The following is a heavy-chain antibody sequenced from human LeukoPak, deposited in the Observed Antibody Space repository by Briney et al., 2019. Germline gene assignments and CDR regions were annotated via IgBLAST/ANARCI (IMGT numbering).Heavy chain of an antibody. D-gene: IGHD6-25*01. CDR2: VHPNGDNR. Sequence: ASVKVSCKASGYAITSYYMHWVRQAPGQGLEWMGTVHPNGDNRTYAQRFQGRVTMTRDTSTSTAYMDLSSLRSEDTAVYYCAREAIAAGKNFDYWGQGTQVTVSS. CDR3: AREAIAAGKNFDY. CDR1: GYAITSYY. V-gene: IGHV1-46*01. J-gene: IGHJ4*02.